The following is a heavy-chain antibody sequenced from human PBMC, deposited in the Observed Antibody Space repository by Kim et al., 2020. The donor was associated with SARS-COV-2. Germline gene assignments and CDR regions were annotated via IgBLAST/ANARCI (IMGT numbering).Heavy chain of an antibody. V-gene: IGHV3-64D*06. Sequence: GGSLRLSCSASGFLFSTYAIHWVRQAPGKGLEYVSAINNDGTTTSYADSVKGRFTISRDNSKNTVYLQMSSLRSEDTAVYYCVKDRGSVIRDFDYWGQGTLVTVSS. J-gene: IGHJ4*02. D-gene: IGHD2-21*01. CDR1: GFLFSTYA. CDR3: VKDRGSVIRDFDY. CDR2: INNDGTTT.